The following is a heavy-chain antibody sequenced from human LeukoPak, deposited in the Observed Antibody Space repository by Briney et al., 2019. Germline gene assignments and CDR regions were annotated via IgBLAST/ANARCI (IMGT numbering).Heavy chain of an antibody. J-gene: IGHJ4*02. CDR1: GFTFSNFV. CDR3: AKGLQCGGDCYPFDY. CDR2: ISGSGVST. D-gene: IGHD2-21*02. V-gene: IGHV3-23*01. Sequence: PGGSLRLSCAASGFTFSNFVMIWVRQAPGKGLQWVTAISGSGVSTNYADSVKGRFTISRDNSKNTLSLQMNSLRAEDTALYYCAKGLQCGGDCYPFDYWGQGILVTVSS.